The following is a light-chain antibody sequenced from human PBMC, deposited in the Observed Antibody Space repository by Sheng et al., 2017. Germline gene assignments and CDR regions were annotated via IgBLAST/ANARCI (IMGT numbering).Light chain of an antibody. CDR2: SAS. J-gene: IGKJ4*01. CDR3: QHYDYLPF. Sequence: DIQMTQSPSAMSASVGDRVTITCRASQDIRNSLAWFQHKPGKVPQRLIYSASRLQSGVPSRFSGSGSGAEFTLTISSLQPEDIATYYCQHYDYLPFFGGGTKVEIK. V-gene: IGKV1-17*03. CDR1: QDIRNS.